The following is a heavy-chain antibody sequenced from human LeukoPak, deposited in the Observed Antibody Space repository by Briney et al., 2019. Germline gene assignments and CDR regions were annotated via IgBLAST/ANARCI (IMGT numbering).Heavy chain of an antibody. CDR3: ASQRGYSGYAWFAP. J-gene: IGHJ5*02. CDR2: IYSGGST. D-gene: IGHD5-12*01. Sequence: GGSLRLSCAASGSTVSSNYMSWVRQAPGKGLEWVSVIYSGGSTYYADSVKGRFTISRDNSKNTLYLQMQRLRAEDTAVYYCASQRGYSGYAWFAPWGQGTLVTVSS. CDR1: GSTVSSNY. V-gene: IGHV3-66*04.